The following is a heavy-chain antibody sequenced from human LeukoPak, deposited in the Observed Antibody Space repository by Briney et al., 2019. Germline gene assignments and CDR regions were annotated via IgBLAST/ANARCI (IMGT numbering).Heavy chain of an antibody. CDR1: GGSFSGYY. CDR2: INHSGST. Sequence: SETLSLTCAVYGGSFSGYYWSWIRQPPGKGLEWIGEINHSGSTNYNPSLKSRVTISVDTSKNQFSLKLSSVTAADTAVYYCARGDGYMIRDWGQGTLVTVSP. D-gene: IGHD3-10*01. V-gene: IGHV4-34*01. J-gene: IGHJ4*02. CDR3: ARGDGYMIRD.